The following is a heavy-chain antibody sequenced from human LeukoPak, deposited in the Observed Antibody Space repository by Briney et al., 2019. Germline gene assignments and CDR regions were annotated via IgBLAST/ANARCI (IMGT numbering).Heavy chain of an antibody. CDR2: MNPNSGNT. J-gene: IGHJ6*03. D-gene: IGHD5-18*01. CDR3: ARKAGDSYGPYYYYYMDV. V-gene: IGHV1-8*01. Sequence: ASVKVSCKASGYTFTSYDINWVRQATGQGLEWMGWMNPNSGNTGYAQKFQGRVTMTRNTSISTAYMELSSLRSEDTAVYYCARKAGDSYGPYYYYYMDVWGKGTTVTVSS. CDR1: GYTFTSYD.